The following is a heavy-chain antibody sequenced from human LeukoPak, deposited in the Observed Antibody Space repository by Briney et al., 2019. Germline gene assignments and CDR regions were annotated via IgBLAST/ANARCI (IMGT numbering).Heavy chain of an antibody. D-gene: IGHD3-22*01. CDR2: IYYSGST. V-gene: IGHV4-39*07. J-gene: IGHJ4*02. Sequence: PSETLSLTCTVSGGSISSSSYYWGWIRQPPGKGLEWIGSIYYSGSTYYNPSLKSRVTISVDTSKNQFSLKLSSVTAADTAVYYCARLKKAEYYYDSSGYYPLFDYWGQGTLVTVSS. CDR1: GGSISSSSYY. CDR3: ARLKKAEYYYDSSGYYPLFDY.